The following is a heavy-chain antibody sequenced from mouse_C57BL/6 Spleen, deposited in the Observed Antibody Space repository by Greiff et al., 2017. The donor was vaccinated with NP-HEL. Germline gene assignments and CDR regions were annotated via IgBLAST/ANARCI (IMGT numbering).Heavy chain of an antibody. CDR3: ARWTGTYAMDY. Sequence: QVQLKQSGPELVKPGASVKLSCKASGYTFTSYDINWVKQRPGPGLEWIGWIYPRDGSTKYNEKCKGKATLTVDTSSSTAYMELHSLTSEDSAVYFCARWTGTYAMDYWGQGTSVTVSS. V-gene: IGHV1-85*01. D-gene: IGHD4-1*01. CDR2: IYPRDGST. J-gene: IGHJ4*01. CDR1: GYTFTSYD.